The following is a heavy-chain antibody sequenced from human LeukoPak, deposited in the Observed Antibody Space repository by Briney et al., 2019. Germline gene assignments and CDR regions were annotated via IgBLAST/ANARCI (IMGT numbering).Heavy chain of an antibody. Sequence: GGSLRLSCAASGFTFSSYSMNWVRQAPGKGLEWVSSISSSSYIYYADSVKGRFTISRDNAKNSLYLQMNSLRAEDTAVYYCAREQWEKYYDFWSGYYMEAHGMDVWGQGTTVTVSS. V-gene: IGHV3-21*01. CDR1: GFTFSSYS. CDR2: ISSSSYI. D-gene: IGHD3-3*01. CDR3: AREQWEKYYDFWSGYYMEAHGMDV. J-gene: IGHJ6*02.